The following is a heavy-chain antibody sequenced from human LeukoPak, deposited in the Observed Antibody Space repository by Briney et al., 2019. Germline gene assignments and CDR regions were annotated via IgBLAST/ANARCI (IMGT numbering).Heavy chain of an antibody. CDR3: ARLSTVTTSFDY. J-gene: IGHJ4*02. D-gene: IGHD4-17*01. Sequence: SETLSLTCSVSGGSISTDYWSWIRQPAAKGLEWIGRFYTSGNSYYNPSPKSRVTMAVDTYKNQFSLKLSSVTAAETAVYFCARLSTVTTSFDYWGQGTLVTVSS. V-gene: IGHV4-4*07. CDR1: GGSISTDY. CDR2: FYTSGNS.